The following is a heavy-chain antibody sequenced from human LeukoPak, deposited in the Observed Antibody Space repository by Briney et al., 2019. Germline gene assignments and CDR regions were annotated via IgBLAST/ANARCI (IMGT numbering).Heavy chain of an antibody. CDR1: GFDFSGYW. CDR3: ARDNLSYDILTGYKKHLYFDL. CDR2: IMGDGSST. Sequence: GGSLRLSCAASGFDFSGYWMHWVRQDAGKGLVWVSRIMGDGSSTTYADSVKGRFTISRDYSKNTLYLQMNSLRADDTAVYYCARDNLSYDILTGYKKHLYFDLWGRGTLVTLSS. D-gene: IGHD3-9*01. J-gene: IGHJ2*01. V-gene: IGHV3-74*01.